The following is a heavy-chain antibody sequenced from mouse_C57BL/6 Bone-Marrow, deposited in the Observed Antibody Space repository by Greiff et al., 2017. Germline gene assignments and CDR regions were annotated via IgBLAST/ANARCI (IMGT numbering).Heavy chain of an antibody. V-gene: IGHV5-17*01. CDR3: ARTGYYDYVDD. J-gene: IGHJ2*01. D-gene: IGHD2-3*01. CDR1: GFTFSDYG. CDR2: ISSGSSTI. Sequence: DVMLVESGGGLVKPGGSLKLSCAASGFTFSDYGMHWVRQAPEKGLEWVAYISSGSSTIYYAETVKGRFTISRDNAKNTLCLQMTSLRSEDTAMYYCARTGYYDYVDDWGQGTTLTVSS.